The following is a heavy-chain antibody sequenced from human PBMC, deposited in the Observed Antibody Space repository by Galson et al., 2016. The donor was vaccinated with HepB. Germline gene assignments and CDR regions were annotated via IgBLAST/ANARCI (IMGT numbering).Heavy chain of an antibody. CDR2: INHSGSP. J-gene: IGHJ3*01. V-gene: IGHV4-34*01. D-gene: IGHD3-10*01. Sequence: SETLSLTCAVSSGSFSGYYWSWIRQPPGKGLEWIGEINHSGSPNYNPSLMSRVSISVDTSKNHFSLELTSVTAADTAVYYCARDAYGSGSYYKRNQDAFDVWGQGTVLTVSS. CDR1: SGSFSGYY. CDR3: ARDAYGSGSYYKRNQDAFDV.